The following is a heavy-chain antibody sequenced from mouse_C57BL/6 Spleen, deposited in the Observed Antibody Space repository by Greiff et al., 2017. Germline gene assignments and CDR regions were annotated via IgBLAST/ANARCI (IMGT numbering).Heavy chain of an antibody. Sequence: EVMLVESGGGLVKPGGSLKLSCAASGFTFSDYGMHWVRQAPEKGLEWVAYISSGSSTIYYADTVKGRFTISRDNAKNTLFLQMTSLRSEDTAMYYCARNTGVDFDYWGQGTTLTVSS. D-gene: IGHD1-1*01. V-gene: IGHV5-17*01. CDR1: GFTFSDYG. J-gene: IGHJ2*01. CDR3: ARNTGVDFDY. CDR2: ISSGSSTI.